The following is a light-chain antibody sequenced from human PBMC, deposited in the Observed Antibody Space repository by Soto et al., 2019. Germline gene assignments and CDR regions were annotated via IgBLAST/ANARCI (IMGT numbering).Light chain of an antibody. Sequence: QAVVTQEPSFSVSPGRTVTLTCDLSSGSVSTSNFPSWYQQTPGQAPRTLIYSTNTRSSGVPDRFSGSNLGNKAALTITGAQADDESDYYCVLYMGSGIWVFGGGTKVTVL. CDR2: STN. J-gene: IGLJ3*02. V-gene: IGLV8-61*01. CDR1: SGSVSTSNF. CDR3: VLYMGSGIWV.